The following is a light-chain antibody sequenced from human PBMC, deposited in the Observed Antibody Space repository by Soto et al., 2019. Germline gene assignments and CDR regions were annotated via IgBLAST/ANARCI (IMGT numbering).Light chain of an antibody. CDR3: QQGYTSAIT. Sequence: DIQMTQSPSSLSASVGDRVTITCRASQSIGKHLNWYQQKPGKAPKFLIYAASNLQSGVPSRFSGSGSGTDFTLTVNSLQPEDFATYYCQQGYTSAITLGQGTRLEIK. V-gene: IGKV1-39*01. J-gene: IGKJ5*01. CDR2: AAS. CDR1: QSIGKH.